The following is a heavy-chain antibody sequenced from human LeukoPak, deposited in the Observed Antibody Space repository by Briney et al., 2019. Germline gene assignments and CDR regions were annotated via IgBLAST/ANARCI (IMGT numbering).Heavy chain of an antibody. CDR1: GGSISSSSYY. CDR2: IYYSGST. J-gene: IGHJ4*02. D-gene: IGHD3-3*01. V-gene: IGHV4-39*01. Sequence: SETLSLTCTVSGGSISSSSYYWGWIRQPPGKGLEWIGSIYYSGSTYYNPSLKSRVTISVDTSKNQFSLKLSSVTAADTAVYYCAIESITIFGVVTNYWGQGTLVTVSS. CDR3: AIESITIFGVVTNY.